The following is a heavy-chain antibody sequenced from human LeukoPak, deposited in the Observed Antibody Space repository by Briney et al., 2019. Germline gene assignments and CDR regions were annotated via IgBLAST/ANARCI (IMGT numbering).Heavy chain of an antibody. CDR3: VRVRGAFDI. CDR2: ISYDGSNK. V-gene: IGHV3-30-3*01. Sequence: GGSLRLSCAASGFTFSSYAMHWVRQAPGKGLEWVAVISYDGSNKYYADSVKGRFTISRDNSKNTLYLQMNSLRAEDTAVYYCVRVRGAFDIWGQGTMVTVSS. CDR1: GFTFSSYA. D-gene: IGHD3-3*01. J-gene: IGHJ3*02.